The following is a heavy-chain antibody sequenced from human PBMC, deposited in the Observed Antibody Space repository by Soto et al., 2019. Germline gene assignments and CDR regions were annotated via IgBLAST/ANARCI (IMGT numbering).Heavy chain of an antibody. V-gene: IGHV3-30*04. Sequence: PGGSLRLSCAASGFTFTSYPMHWVRQAPGKGLEWVTAISSDASSKYYADSVKGRFTSSRDNSKNTLYLQMNSLRTEDTAVYYCAREEPSAGGTLRYWGPGTRVTVSS. D-gene: IGHD3-16*01. J-gene: IGHJ4*02. CDR2: ISSDASSK. CDR1: GFTFTSYP. CDR3: AREEPSAGGTLRY.